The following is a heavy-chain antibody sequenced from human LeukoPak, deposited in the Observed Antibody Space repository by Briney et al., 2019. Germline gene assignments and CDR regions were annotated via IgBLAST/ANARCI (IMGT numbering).Heavy chain of an antibody. V-gene: IGHV3-33*01. CDR2: IWFDGSNK. J-gene: IGHJ4*02. CDR1: GFTFSSYG. CDR3: ARGDGSFDY. Sequence: GGSLRLSCAASGFTFSSYGMHWVRQAPGKGLEGVAVIWFDGSNKYYADSVKGRFTISRDNSKNTLYLQMNSLRAEDTAVYYCARGDGSFDYWGQGILVTVSS. D-gene: IGHD5-24*01.